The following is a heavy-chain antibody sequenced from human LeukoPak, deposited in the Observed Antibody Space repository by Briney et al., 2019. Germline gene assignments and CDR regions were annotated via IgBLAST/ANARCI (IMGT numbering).Heavy chain of an antibody. CDR1: GGSISSGGYS. V-gene: IGHV4-30-2*05. CDR3: ARDRYFIGFDY. J-gene: IGHJ4*02. CDR2: IYYSGST. Sequence: ASETLSLTCAVSGGSISSGGYSWSWIRQPPGKGLEWIGYIYYSGSTYYNPSLKSRVSISLDTSKNQFSLKLSSVTAADTAVYYCARDRYFIGFDYWGQGTLVTVSS. D-gene: IGHD3-9*01.